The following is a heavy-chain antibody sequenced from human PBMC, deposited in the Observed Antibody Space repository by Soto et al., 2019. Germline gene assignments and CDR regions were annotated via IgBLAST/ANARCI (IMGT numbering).Heavy chain of an antibody. CDR3: ARPARECSSPGCAN. CDR1: GFTFSYAW. CDR2: IKSKAHGGTT. J-gene: IGHJ4*02. V-gene: IGHV3-15*07. Sequence: EVQLVESGGGLVKPGGSLRLSCAASGFTFSYAWMTWVRQVSGKGLEWVALIKSKAHGGTTDYAALVEGRFTISRDDSTNTLYLQMNSLQTEDTGLYYCARPARECSSPGCANWGQGTLVTVSS. D-gene: IGHD2-2*01.